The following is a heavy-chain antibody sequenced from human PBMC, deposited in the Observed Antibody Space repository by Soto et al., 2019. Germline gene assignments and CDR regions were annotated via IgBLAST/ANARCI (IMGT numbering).Heavy chain of an antibody. D-gene: IGHD3-22*01. CDR2: IYYSGST. CDR1: GGSISSSSYY. CDR3: ARLPDYYDSSGYYYHIFDY. J-gene: IGHJ4*02. V-gene: IGHV4-39*01. Sequence: SETLSLTCTVSGGSISSSSYYWGWIRQPPGKGLEWIGSIYYSGSTYYNPSLKSRVTISVDTSKNQSSLKLSSVTAADTAVYYCARLPDYYDSSGYYYHIFDYWGQGTLVTVSS.